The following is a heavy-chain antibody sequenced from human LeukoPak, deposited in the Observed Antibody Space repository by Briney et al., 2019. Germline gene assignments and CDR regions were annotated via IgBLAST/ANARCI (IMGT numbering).Heavy chain of an antibody. CDR2: IIPILGIA. D-gene: IGHD3-10*01. V-gene: IGHV1-69*02. Sequence: ASVKVSCKASGGTFSSYTISWVRQAPGQGLEWMGRIIPILGIANYAQKSQGRVTITADKSTSTAYMELSSLRSEDTAVYYCASSVAVLLYGSGSYQSLDVWGKGTTVTVSS. J-gene: IGHJ6*04. CDR1: GGTFSSYT. CDR3: ASSVAVLLYGSGSYQSLDV.